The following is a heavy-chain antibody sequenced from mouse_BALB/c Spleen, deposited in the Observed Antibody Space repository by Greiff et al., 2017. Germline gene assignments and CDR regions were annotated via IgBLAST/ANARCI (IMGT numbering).Heavy chain of an antibody. J-gene: IGHJ4*01. V-gene: IGHV2-2*02. CDR1: GSSLTSYG. CDR2: IWSGGGT. CDR3: ARGYPPMDY. Sequence: VKLQESGPGLVRPSQSLSITCTVSGSSLTSYGVHWVRQSPGKGLEWLGVIWSGGGTDYNAAFISRLSISKDNSKSQVFFKMNSLQANDTAIYYCARGYPPMDYWGQGTSVTVSS.